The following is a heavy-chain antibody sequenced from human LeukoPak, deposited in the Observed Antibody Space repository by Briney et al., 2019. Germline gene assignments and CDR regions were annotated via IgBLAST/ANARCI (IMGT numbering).Heavy chain of an antibody. J-gene: IGHJ4*02. Sequence: PGGSLRLSCAASGFTFSSYEMNWVRQAPGKGLEWVSYISSSGSTIYYADSVKGRFTISRDNAKNSLYLQMNSLRAEDTAVYYCAREEMATIGDWGQGTLVTVSS. CDR1: GFTFSSYE. CDR3: AREEMATIGD. CDR2: ISSSGSTI. D-gene: IGHD5-24*01. V-gene: IGHV3-48*03.